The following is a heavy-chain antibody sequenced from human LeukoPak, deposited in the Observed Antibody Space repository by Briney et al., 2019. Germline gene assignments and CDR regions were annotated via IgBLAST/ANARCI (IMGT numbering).Heavy chain of an antibody. Sequence: GGSLRLSCAASGFTFSDNYMTWVRQAPGRGLEWLSYISGNGRDIQYADSVKGRFTISRDNAKNLLSLQMDSLRAEDTAVYYCARDRGPYYYDSSGYYDFDYWGQGTLVTVSS. D-gene: IGHD3-22*01. CDR3: ARDRGPYYYDSSGYYDFDY. V-gene: IGHV3-11*04. CDR2: ISGNGRDI. CDR1: GFTFSDNY. J-gene: IGHJ4*02.